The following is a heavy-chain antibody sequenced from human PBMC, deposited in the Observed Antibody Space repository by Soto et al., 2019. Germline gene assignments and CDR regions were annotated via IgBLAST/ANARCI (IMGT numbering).Heavy chain of an antibody. CDR1: GGSISSYY. D-gene: IGHD6-19*01. J-gene: IGHJ4*02. CDR3: ASHYRRRGWEWATEPLFDY. Sequence: SETLSLTCTVSGGSISSYYWSWIRQPPGKGLEWIGYIYYSGSTNYNPSLKSRVTISVDTSKNQFSLKLSSVTAADTAVYYCASHYRRRGWEWATEPLFDYWGQGTLVTVSS. CDR2: IYYSGST. V-gene: IGHV4-59*01.